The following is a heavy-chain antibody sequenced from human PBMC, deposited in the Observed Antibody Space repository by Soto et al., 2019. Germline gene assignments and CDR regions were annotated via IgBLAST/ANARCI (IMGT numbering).Heavy chain of an antibody. V-gene: IGHV5-51*01. CDR2: IYPGDSDT. CDR3: ARVAGYVLNYYGMDV. Sequence: GESLKISCKGSGYSCTGYWIGWVRQMPGKGLEWMGIIYPGDSDTRYSPSFQGQVTISADKSISTAYLQWSSLKASDTDMYYCARVAGYVLNYYGMDVWGQGTP. J-gene: IGHJ6*02. CDR1: GYSCTGYW. D-gene: IGHD3-16*01.